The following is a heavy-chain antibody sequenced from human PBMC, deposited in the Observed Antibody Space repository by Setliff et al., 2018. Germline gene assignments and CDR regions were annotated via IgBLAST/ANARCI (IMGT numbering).Heavy chain of an antibody. CDR3: ARINFYVSSGYYYAPDY. Sequence: ASVKVSCKASGYAFNNYGIAWVRQAPGQGLEWMGWINAYNGNTFYAPKLQDRVTMTTDTSTATAYLELRSLRSDDTAIYYCARINFYVSSGYYYAPDYWGPGTLVTVSS. V-gene: IGHV1-18*01. D-gene: IGHD3-22*01. J-gene: IGHJ4*02. CDR2: INAYNGNT. CDR1: GYAFNNYG.